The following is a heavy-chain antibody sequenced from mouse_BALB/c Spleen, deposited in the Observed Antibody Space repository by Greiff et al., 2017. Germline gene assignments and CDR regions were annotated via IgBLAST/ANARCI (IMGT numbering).Heavy chain of an antibody. D-gene: IGHD1-1*01. J-gene: IGHJ2*01. CDR1: GYTFTSYY. CDR3: TRTGYYYGSSLDYFDY. V-gene: IGHV1S81*02. CDR2: INPSNGGT. Sequence: QVQLQQPGAELVKPGASVKLSCKASGYTFTSYYMYWVKQRPGQGLEWIGGINPSNGGTNFNEKFKSKATLTVDKSSSTAYMQLSSLTSEDSAVYYCTRTGYYYGSSLDYFDYWGQGTTLTVSS.